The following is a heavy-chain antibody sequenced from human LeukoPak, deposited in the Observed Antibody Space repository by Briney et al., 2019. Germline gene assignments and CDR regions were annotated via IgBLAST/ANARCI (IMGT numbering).Heavy chain of an antibody. V-gene: IGHV1-18*01. CDR3: ARGPDYDFWSGSNWFDP. CDR2: ISAYNGNT. CDR1: GYTFTSYG. J-gene: IGHJ5*02. D-gene: IGHD3-3*01. Sequence: ASVKVSCKASGYTFTSYGNSWVRQAPGQGLEWMGWISAYNGNTNYAQKLQGRVTMTTDTSTSTAYMELRSLRSDDTAVYYCARGPDYDFWSGSNWFDPWGEGPLVTVSS.